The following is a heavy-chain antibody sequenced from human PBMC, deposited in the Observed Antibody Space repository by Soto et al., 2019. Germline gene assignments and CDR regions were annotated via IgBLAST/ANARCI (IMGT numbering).Heavy chain of an antibody. V-gene: IGHV4-34*01. CDR2: INPTGGT. Sequence: SETLSLTCAVYGGSFSGYYWSWVRQSPGKGLEWIGEINPTGGTDYNPSLKSRVTISVDTSKDQFSLQLSSVTAADTAVYYCARTRATPASRNLDYWGQGTLVTVSS. CDR3: ARTRATPASRNLDY. D-gene: IGHD1-1*01. J-gene: IGHJ4*02. CDR1: GGSFSGYY.